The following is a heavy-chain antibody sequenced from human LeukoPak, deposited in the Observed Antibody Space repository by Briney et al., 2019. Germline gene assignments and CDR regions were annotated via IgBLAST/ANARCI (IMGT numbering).Heavy chain of an antibody. V-gene: IGHV4-4*07. Sequence: KPSQTLSLSCSVSGGSITSYNWIWIRQPAGKGLEWIGRIYATGSSNYNPSLKSRVTISVDKSKNQFSLKLSSLTAADTAVYYCATGGSYLVYWGQGTLVTVSS. J-gene: IGHJ4*02. CDR1: GGSITSYN. D-gene: IGHD3-10*01. CDR3: ATGGSYLVY. CDR2: IYATGSS.